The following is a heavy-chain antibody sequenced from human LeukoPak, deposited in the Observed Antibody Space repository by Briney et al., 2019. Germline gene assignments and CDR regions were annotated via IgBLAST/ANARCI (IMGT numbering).Heavy chain of an antibody. Sequence: GGSLRLSCAASGFTVSSNYMSWVRQAPGKGLEWVSVIYSGGSTYYADSVKGRFTISRDNSKNTLYLQMNSLRAEDTAVYHCASYAGSGSYYLHYWGQGTLVTVSS. CDR3: ASYAGSGSYYLHY. J-gene: IGHJ4*02. CDR1: GFTVSSNY. V-gene: IGHV3-66*01. D-gene: IGHD3-10*01. CDR2: IYSGGST.